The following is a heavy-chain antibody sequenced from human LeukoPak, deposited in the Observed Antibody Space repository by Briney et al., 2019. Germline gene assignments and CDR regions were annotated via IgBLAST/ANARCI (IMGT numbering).Heavy chain of an antibody. J-gene: IGHJ4*02. CDR1: GYTFTSYY. Sequence: ASVKVSCKASGYTFTSYYMHWVRQAPGQGLEWMGIINPSGGSTSYAQKFQGRGTMTRDMSTSTVYMELSSLRSEDTAVYYCARDFSGYIDYWGQGTLVTVSS. V-gene: IGHV1-46*01. CDR3: ARDFSGYIDY. D-gene: IGHD2-15*01. CDR2: INPSGGST.